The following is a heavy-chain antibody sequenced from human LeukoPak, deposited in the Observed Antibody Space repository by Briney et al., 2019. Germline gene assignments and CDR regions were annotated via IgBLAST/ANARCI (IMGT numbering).Heavy chain of an antibody. CDR3: ARVGEQWLVFFDY. CDR2: TYYRSKWYN. D-gene: IGHD6-19*01. J-gene: IGHJ4*02. CDR1: GDSFSSNSAA. V-gene: IGHV6-1*01. Sequence: SQTLSLTCAVSGDSFSSNSAAWNWIRQSPSRGLEWLGRTYYRSKWYNDYAVSVKSRITINPDTSKNQFSLQLNSVTHEDTAVYYCARVGEQWLVFFDYWGQGTLVTVSS.